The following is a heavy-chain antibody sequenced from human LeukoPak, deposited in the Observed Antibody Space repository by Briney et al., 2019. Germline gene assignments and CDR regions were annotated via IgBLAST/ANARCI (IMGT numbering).Heavy chain of an antibody. CDR3: ARDHLGYSSGHGFEY. CDR2: ISGSSSTI. V-gene: IGHV3-48*03. CDR1: GFTFSSYE. J-gene: IGHJ4*02. D-gene: IGHD5-18*01. Sequence: GGSLRLSCVASGFTFSSYEMNWVRQAPGKGLEWVSYISGSSSTIYYADSVKGRFTISRDNAKNSLYLQMNSLRAEDTAVYYCARDHLGYSSGHGFEYWGQGTLVTVSS.